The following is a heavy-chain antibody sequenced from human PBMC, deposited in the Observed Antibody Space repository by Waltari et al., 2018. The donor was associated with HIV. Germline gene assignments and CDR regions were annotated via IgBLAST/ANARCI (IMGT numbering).Heavy chain of an antibody. CDR3: ARGGFYGSGSKVN. D-gene: IGHD3-10*01. V-gene: IGHV3-7*04. J-gene: IGHJ4*02. CDR2: RKQNGREK. CDR1: GFTFRSSW. Sequence: EVQLVESGGGLVQPGGSLRLSCAASGFTFRSSWMSWVRQAPGKGLEWVANRKQNGREKYYVDSLNGRFTISRDNAENSLYLQMNRMRAEDTAVYYCARGGFYGSGSKVNWGQGTLVTVSS.